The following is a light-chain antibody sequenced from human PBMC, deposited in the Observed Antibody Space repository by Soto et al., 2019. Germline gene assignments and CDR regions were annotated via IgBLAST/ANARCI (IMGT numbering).Light chain of an antibody. J-gene: IGKJ4*01. CDR1: QSVSNY. CDR3: RQRSDWPPLT. V-gene: IGKV3-11*01. Sequence: EIVFTQSAATLSLSPGERATLSCRASQSVSNYLAWYQQKPGQAPRLLIYAASNRATGIPARFSGSGSRTDFTLTISSLEAEDFAVYYCRQRSDWPPLTFGGGTKVDIK. CDR2: AAS.